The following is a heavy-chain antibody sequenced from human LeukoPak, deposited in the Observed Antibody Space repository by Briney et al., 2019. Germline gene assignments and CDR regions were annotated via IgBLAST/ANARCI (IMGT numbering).Heavy chain of an antibody. J-gene: IGHJ6*03. D-gene: IGHD3-10*01. CDR1: GVPITSYF. CDR3: AREGYGSGSSHFMDV. CDR2: IYYIGTT. V-gene: IGHV4-59*01. Sequence: SETLSLTCIVSGVPITSYFWTWIRQAPGKGLEWIGYIYYIGTTNYNPSLKSRATMSVDMSKNQFSLKLTSVTAADTAVYYCAREGYGSGSSHFMDVWGTGTTVTVSS.